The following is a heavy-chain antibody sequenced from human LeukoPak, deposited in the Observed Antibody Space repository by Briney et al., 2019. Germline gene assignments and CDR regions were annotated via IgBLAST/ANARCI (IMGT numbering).Heavy chain of an antibody. V-gene: IGHV1-46*01. CDR2: INPSGGST. J-gene: IGHJ5*02. Sequence: ASVTVSYKASGYTFTSYYMHWVRQAPGQGLEGMGIINPSGGSTSYAQKFQGRVTMTRDTSTSTVYMELSSLRSEDTAVYYCARDLRVMFGEYGNWFDPWGQGTLVTVSS. CDR3: ARDLRVMFGEYGNWFDP. CDR1: GYTFTSYY. D-gene: IGHD3-10*02.